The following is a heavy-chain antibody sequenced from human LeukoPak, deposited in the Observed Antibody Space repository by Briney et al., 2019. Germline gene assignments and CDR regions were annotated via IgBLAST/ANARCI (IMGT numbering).Heavy chain of an antibody. D-gene: IGHD2-2*01. V-gene: IGHV3-53*01. CDR3: AKDTCSSTSCYFDY. Sequence: GGSLRLSCAASGFTVSSNYMSWVRQAPGKGLEWVSVIYSGGSTYYADSVKGRFTISRDNSKNTLYLQMNSLRAEDTAVYYCAKDTCSSTSCYFDYWGQGTLVTVSS. CDR2: IYSGGST. CDR1: GFTVSSNY. J-gene: IGHJ4*02.